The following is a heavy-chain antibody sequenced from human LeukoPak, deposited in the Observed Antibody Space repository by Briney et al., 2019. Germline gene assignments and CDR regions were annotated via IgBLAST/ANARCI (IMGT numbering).Heavy chain of an antibody. CDR2: TSSDLNVK. J-gene: IGHJ4*02. V-gene: IGHV3-30-3*01. D-gene: IGHD3-10*01. Sequence: GGSLRLPCAASGFTFRNYVIHWVRQAPGRGLEWVAVTSSDLNVKLYADSVKGRFTISRDNSRSTLYLQMNSLRPEDTAIYYCAREGYYGSGSPPSLYFDYWGQGTLVTVSS. CDR1: GFTFRNYV. CDR3: AREGYYGSGSPPSLYFDY.